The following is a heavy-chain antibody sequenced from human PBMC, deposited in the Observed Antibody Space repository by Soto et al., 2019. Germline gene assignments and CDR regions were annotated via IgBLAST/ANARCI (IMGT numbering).Heavy chain of an antibody. CDR3: ARDWGAPGRGSALGYYYHFGMDV. J-gene: IGHJ6*02. CDR1: GFTFSTYW. V-gene: IGHV3-7*05. Sequence: EVQLVESGGGVVQPGGPLRLSCAASGFTFSTYWMNWVRQAPGKGLEWVANIKEDGSEEFYVDSVKGRFTISRDNAKNSLYLDMNSLRGEDTAVYYCARDWGAPGRGSALGYYYHFGMDVWGQGTTVTVPS. D-gene: IGHD3-16*01. CDR2: IKEDGSEE.